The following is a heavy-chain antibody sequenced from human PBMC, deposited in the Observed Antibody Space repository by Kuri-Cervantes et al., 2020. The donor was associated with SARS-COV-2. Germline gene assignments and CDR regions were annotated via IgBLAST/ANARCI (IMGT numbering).Heavy chain of an antibody. CDR2: IIPIFGTA. J-gene: IGHJ4*02. CDR1: GGTFSSYA. D-gene: IGHD3-3*01. CDR3: TTHYDFWSDTPAY. Sequence: SVKVSCKASGGTFSSYAISWVRQAPGQGLEWMGGIIPIFGTANYAQKFQGRVTITTDESTSTAYMELSSLRSEDTAVYYCTTHYDFWSDTPAYWGQGTLVTVSS. V-gene: IGHV1-69*05.